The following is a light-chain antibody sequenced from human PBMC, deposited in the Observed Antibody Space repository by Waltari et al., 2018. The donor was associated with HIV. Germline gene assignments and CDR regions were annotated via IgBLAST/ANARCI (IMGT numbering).Light chain of an antibody. CDR2: EVS. V-gene: IGLV2-8*01. CDR1: IGDVGGYDY. Sequence: QSALTQPPSASGSPGQSLTISCTGTIGDVGGYDYVSWYQQHPGKATKLLIYEVSQRPSGVPARFSGSKSGNTASLTVSGLQAEDEADDHCMSYTGHNRWVFGGGTKLTVL. CDR3: MSYTGHNRWV. J-gene: IGLJ3*02.